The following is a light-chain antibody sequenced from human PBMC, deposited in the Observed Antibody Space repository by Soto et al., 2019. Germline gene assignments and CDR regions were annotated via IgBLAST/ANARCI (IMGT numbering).Light chain of an antibody. J-gene: IGLJ2*01. CDR2: DDS. Sequence: SYELTQPPSVSVAPGQTATMTCGGNNIGSKSVHWYQQKPGQAPVLVVYDDSGRPSGIPERFSGSNSGNTATLTLSRVEAGDEADYYCQVWDSSTDHPVVFGGGIKLTVL. V-gene: IGLV3-21*02. CDR1: NIGSKS. CDR3: QVWDSSTDHPVV.